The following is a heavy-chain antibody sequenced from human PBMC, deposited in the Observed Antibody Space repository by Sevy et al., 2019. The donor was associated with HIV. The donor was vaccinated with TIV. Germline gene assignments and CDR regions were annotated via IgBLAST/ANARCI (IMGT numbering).Heavy chain of an antibody. CDR2: MNPNSGNT. V-gene: IGHV1-8*01. CDR1: GYTFTSYD. J-gene: IGHJ3*02. CDR3: AARAAGYYDSSGHGAFDI. Sequence: ASVKVSCKASGYTFTSYDINWVRQATGQGLEWMGWMNPNSGNTGYAQKFQGRVTMTRNTSISTAYMELSSLGSEDTAVYYCAARAAGYYDSSGHGAFDIWGQGTMVTVSS. D-gene: IGHD3-22*01.